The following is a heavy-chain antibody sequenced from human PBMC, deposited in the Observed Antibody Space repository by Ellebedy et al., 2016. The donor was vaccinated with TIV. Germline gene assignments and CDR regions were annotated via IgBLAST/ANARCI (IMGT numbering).Heavy chain of an antibody. D-gene: IGHD5-24*01. V-gene: IGHV3-11*06. CDR3: ARAGGGYRGYYFDY. CDR2: ISSSSSYT. CDR1: GFTFSAYY. Sequence: PGGSLRLSCAASGFTFSAYYMRWIRQAPGKGLEWVSYISSSSSYTNYADSVKGRFTISRDNAKNSLYLQMNSLRAEATAVYYCARAGGGYRGYYFDYWGQGTLVTVSS. J-gene: IGHJ4*02.